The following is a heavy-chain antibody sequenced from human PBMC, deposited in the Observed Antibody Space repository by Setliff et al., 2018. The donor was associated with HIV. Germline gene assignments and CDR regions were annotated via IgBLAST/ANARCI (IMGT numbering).Heavy chain of an antibody. CDR3: ARQQSSSWYPDYFDY. CDR1: GYSFTSYW. D-gene: IGHD6-13*01. Sequence: GESLKISCKGSGYSFTSYWIGWVRQMPGKGLEWMGIIYPGDSDTRYSPSFQGQVTISADKSISTAYLQWSSLKASDTAMYYCARQQSSSWYPDYFDYWGQGTLVTVSS. V-gene: IGHV5-51*01. CDR2: IYPGDSDT. J-gene: IGHJ4*02.